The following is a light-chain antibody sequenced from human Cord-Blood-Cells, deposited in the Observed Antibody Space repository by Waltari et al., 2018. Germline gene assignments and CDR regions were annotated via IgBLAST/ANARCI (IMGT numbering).Light chain of an antibody. J-gene: IGKJ3*01. Sequence: DIQLTQSPSTLSASVGDSVTITCRASQSISSYLNWYQQKPGKAPKLLIYAASRLQSGVPSRFSGIGARTGFTLTISSLQPEDFATYYCQQSYSTPFTFGPGTKVDIK. CDR1: QSISSY. V-gene: IGKV1-39*01. CDR2: AAS. CDR3: QQSYSTPFT.